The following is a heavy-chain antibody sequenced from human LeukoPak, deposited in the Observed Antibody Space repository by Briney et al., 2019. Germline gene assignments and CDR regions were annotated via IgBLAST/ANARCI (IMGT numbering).Heavy chain of an antibody. CDR1: GGSISSYY. Sequence: SETLSLTCTVSGGSISSYYWSWIRQPAGEGLEWIGRIYTSGSTNYNPSLKSRVTMSVDTSKNQFSLKLSSVTAADTAVYYCASEPRLRYSSGWYYFDYWGQGTLVTVSS. J-gene: IGHJ4*02. CDR3: ASEPRLRYSSGWYYFDY. V-gene: IGHV4-4*07. D-gene: IGHD6-19*01. CDR2: IYTSGST.